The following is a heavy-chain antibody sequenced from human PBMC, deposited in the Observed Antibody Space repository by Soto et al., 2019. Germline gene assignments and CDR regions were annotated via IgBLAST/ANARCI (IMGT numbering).Heavy chain of an antibody. CDR1: EFNVMSYW. D-gene: IGHD1-1*01. J-gene: IGHJ4*02. CDR3: VKSGDNYNALDY. V-gene: IGHV3-7*01. CDR2: IKEDGSEI. Sequence: PGGSLRLSCAVSEFNVMSYWMSWVRQAPGKGLEWVASIKEDGSEIYYLQSVRGRFTISRDSAGNALHLAINSLRGDDTAIYYCVKSGDNYNALDYWGQGTPVTVS.